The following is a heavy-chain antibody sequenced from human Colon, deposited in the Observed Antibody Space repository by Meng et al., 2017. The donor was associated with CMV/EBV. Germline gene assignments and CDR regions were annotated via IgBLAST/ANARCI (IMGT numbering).Heavy chain of an antibody. D-gene: IGHD3-22*01. CDR3: AKIYDSSGSLPWFDP. CDR2: IKTSTGDT. Sequence: QVQLVQSGVEVKKPGPSVNLSCKASGYTFTGYWMHWVRQAPGQGLEWMGRIKTSTGDTNYAQNFQGRVTVTRDTSISTVYMEVNSLTSDDTAVYYCAKIYDSSGSLPWFDPWGQGTLVTVSS. CDR1: GYTFTGYW. J-gene: IGHJ5*02. V-gene: IGHV1-2*06.